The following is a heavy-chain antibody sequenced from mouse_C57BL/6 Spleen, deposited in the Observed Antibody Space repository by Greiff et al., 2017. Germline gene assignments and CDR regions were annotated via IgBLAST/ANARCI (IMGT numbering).Heavy chain of an antibody. Sequence: EVKLVESEGGLVQPGSSMKLSCTASGFTFSDYYMAWFRQVPEKGLEWVANINSDGSSNYYLDSLKSRFIFSRANAKNILYLQVSRLKSEDTATYYCASGMGRLLPANPAWFAYWGQGTLVTVSA. CDR3: ASGMGRLLPANPAWFAY. J-gene: IGHJ3*01. CDR1: GFTFSDYY. CDR2: INSDGSSN. V-gene: IGHV5-16*01. D-gene: IGHD2-3*01.